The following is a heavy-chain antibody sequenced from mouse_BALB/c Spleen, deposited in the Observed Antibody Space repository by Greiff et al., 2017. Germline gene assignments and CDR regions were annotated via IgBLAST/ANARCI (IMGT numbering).Heavy chain of an antibody. CDR2: ISSGGSYT. CDR3: ARDYYGSRENWFAY. D-gene: IGHD1-1*01. Sequence: EVKVVESGGGLVKPGGSLKLSCAASGFTFSSYAMSWVRQTPEKRLEWVATISSGGSYTYYPDSVKGRFTISRDNAKNTLYLQMSSLRSEDTAMYYCARDYYGSRENWFAYWGQGTLVTVSA. J-gene: IGHJ3*01. CDR1: GFTFSSYA. V-gene: IGHV5-9-3*01.